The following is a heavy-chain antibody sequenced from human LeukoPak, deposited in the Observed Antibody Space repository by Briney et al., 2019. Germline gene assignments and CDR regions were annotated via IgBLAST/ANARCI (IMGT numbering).Heavy chain of an antibody. CDR2: IIPILGIA. J-gene: IGHJ6*02. CDR3: ARGMTRDYYGMDV. V-gene: IGHV1-69*04. CDR1: GYSFTGYG. D-gene: IGHD4-11*01. Sequence: ASVKVSCKASGYSFTGYGVAWVRQAPGQGLEWMGRIIPILGIANYAQKFQGRVMITADKSASTAYMELSSLRSEDTAVYYCARGMTRDYYGMDVWGQGTTVTVSS.